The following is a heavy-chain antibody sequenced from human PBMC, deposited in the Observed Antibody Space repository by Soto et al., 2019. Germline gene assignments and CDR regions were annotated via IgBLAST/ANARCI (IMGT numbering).Heavy chain of an antibody. CDR3: ATAGLTGTV. CDR1: GFTFSSYE. V-gene: IGHV3-48*03. Sequence: GGSLRLSCAPSGFTFSSYEMNWVRQAPGKGLEWVSYISVSGTMRFYADAVKGRFTISRDNTKKILYLQMNSLRAEDTALYYCATAGLTGTVWGQGTTVAVSS. D-gene: IGHD3-9*01. J-gene: IGHJ6*02. CDR2: ISVSGTMR.